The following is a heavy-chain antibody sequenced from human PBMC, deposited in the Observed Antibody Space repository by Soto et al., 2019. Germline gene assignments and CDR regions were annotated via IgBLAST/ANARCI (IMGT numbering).Heavy chain of an antibody. J-gene: IGHJ6*02. CDR1: GFTFSSYG. D-gene: IGHD6-19*01. V-gene: IGHV3-33*01. CDR2: IWYDGSNK. Sequence: QVQLVESGGGVVQPGRSLRLSCAASGFTFSSYGMHWVRQAPGKGLEWVAVIWYDGSNKYYADSVKGRFTISRDNSKNTLDLQRNSLRAEDTAVYYCARAGGVYSRGYTGMAVWGQGATVTVSS. CDR3: ARAGGVYSRGYTGMAV.